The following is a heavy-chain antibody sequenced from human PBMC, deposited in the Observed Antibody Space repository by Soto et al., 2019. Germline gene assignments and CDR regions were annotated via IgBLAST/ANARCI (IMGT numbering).Heavy chain of an antibody. D-gene: IGHD3-16*02. V-gene: IGHV3-23*01. CDR2: ISGSGVST. CDR3: AKVFYDYVWGSYRSSSAPIDY. CDR1: GFTFSSYA. J-gene: IGHJ4*02. Sequence: GGSLSLSCAASGFTFSSYAMSWFRQAPWKWLEWVSPISGSGVSTYYADSVKGRFTISRDNSKNPLYRQRNSLRAEDTAVYYGAKVFYDYVWGSYRSSSAPIDYWGQGTLVTVPQ.